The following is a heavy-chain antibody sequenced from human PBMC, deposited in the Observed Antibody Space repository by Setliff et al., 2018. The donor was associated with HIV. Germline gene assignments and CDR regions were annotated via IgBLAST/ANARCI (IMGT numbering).Heavy chain of an antibody. CDR1: GVSTSSSTYY. CDR3: ASRYDFWSGYEARNWFDP. D-gene: IGHD3-3*01. V-gene: IGHV4-39*02. CDR2: IFYTGST. J-gene: IGHJ5*02. Sequence: SETLSLTCSVSGVSTSSSTYYWGWIRQPPGKGLEWIGYIFYTGSTYYNPSLKSRVTISVDTSKNHFSLRLSSVTAADTAVYYCASRYDFWSGYEARNWFDPWGQGTLVTVSS.